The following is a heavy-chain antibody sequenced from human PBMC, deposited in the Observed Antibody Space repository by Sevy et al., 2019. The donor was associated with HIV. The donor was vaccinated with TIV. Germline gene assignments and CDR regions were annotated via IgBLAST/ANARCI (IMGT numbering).Heavy chain of an antibody. D-gene: IGHD6-19*01. CDR3: ATSYRIAVADFDY. Sequence: ASVKVSCKVSGYTLTELSIHWVRQAPGKGLEWMGGFDPEYGEIIYAQKFQGRVTMTEDTSAETGYMELSSLRSDITAVYYCATSYRIAVADFDYWGQGTQVTVSS. J-gene: IGHJ4*02. CDR1: GYTLTELS. V-gene: IGHV1-24*01. CDR2: FDPEYGEI.